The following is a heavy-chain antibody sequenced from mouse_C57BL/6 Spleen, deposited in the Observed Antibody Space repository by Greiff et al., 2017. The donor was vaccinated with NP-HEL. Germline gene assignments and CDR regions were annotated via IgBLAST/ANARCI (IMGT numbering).Heavy chain of an antibody. V-gene: IGHV5-9-1*02. J-gene: IGHJ3*01. CDR2: ISSGGDYI. Sequence: DVQLVESGEGLVKPGGSLKLSCAASGFTFSSYAMSWVRQTPEKRLEWVAYISSGGDYIYYADTVKGRFTISRDNARNTLYLQMSSLKSEDTAMYYCTRDGLAWFAYWGQGTLVTVSA. CDR3: TRDGLAWFAY. CDR1: GFTFSSYA. D-gene: IGHD2-3*01.